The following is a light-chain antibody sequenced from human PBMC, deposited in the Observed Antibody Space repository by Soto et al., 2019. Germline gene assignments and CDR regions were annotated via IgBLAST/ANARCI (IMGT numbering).Light chain of an antibody. CDR3: QQYRSWPRT. CDR1: QSVGSN. J-gene: IGKJ1*01. V-gene: IGKV3-15*01. Sequence: EIVMTQSPATLSVSPGERVTLSCRARQSVGSNLAWYQQKPGQAPRLLIYGASTRATDMPGRFSGRGAGAEFTLTISSLQSEDFAVYYCQQYRSWPRTFGQGTKVDIK. CDR2: GAS.